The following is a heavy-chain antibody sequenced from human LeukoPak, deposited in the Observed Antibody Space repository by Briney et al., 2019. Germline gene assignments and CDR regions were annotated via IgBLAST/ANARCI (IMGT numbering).Heavy chain of an antibody. CDR2: ISAYNGDT. Sequence: ASVKVSCKASGFTFTNYSFTWVRQAPGQGLEWMGWISAYNGDTNYAQKLQGRVTMTTDTSTGTAYMELRSLRSDDTAVYYCARIAERQLAYFDYWGQGTLVTVSS. D-gene: IGHD6-13*01. V-gene: IGHV1-18*01. J-gene: IGHJ4*02. CDR3: ARIAERQLAYFDY. CDR1: GFTFTNYS.